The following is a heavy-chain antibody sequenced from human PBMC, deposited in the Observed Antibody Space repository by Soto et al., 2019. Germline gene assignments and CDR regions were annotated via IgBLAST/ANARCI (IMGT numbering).Heavy chain of an antibody. V-gene: IGHV5-51*01. CDR2: IYPGDSDT. CDR3: ARHGGRLIAPAY. J-gene: IGHJ4*02. D-gene: IGHD2-2*01. Sequence: LNISCEASGYSFTSYWIGWVRQMPGKGLEWMGIIYPGDSDTRYSPSFQGQVAMSVDKSISTAYLQWNSLKASDTAMYYCARHGGRLIAPAYWGQGTLVTVSS. CDR1: GYSFTSYW.